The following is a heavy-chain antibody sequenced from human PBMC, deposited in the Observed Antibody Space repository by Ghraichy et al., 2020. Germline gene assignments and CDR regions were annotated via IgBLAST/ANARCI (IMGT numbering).Heavy chain of an antibody. D-gene: IGHD3/OR15-3a*01. CDR1: GFTFRTYA. Sequence: GESLNISCAPSGFTFRTYAMSWVRQAPGKGLEWVSAITDNGGTTYDAESVKGRFTISRDNSKNTLFLQMNSLRGEDTAVYYCAKFARDWPNEYLQHWGQGALVTVSS. CDR2: ITDNGGTT. J-gene: IGHJ1*01. CDR3: AKFARDWPNEYLQH. V-gene: IGHV3-23*01.